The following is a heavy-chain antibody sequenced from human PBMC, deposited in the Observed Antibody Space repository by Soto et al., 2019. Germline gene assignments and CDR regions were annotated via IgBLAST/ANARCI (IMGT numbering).Heavy chain of an antibody. V-gene: IGHV5-10-1*01. CDR1: GYRITNYW. J-gene: IGHJ5*01. Sequence: GESLQNSSKGSGYRITNYWIGWVRQIPGKGLEWMGRIDPSDSNTNYSPSFQGHVTISADKSISTAYLQWSSLKASNTPMSTCAKLRYDSRVYYSGSASWVQGSLVPVSS. D-gene: IGHD3-22*01. CDR2: IDPSDSNT. CDR3: AKLRYDSRVYYSGSAS.